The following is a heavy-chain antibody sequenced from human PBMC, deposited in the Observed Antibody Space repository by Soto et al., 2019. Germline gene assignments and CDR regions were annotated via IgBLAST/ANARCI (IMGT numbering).Heavy chain of an antibody. CDR2: IIPIFGTA. Sequence: QVQLVQSGAEVKKPGSSVNVSCKASGGTFSSYAISWVRQAPGQGLEWMGGIIPIFGTANYAQKFQGRVTITADEATSTAYMELSSLRSEDTAVYYCASYYCSGGSCYGNPYYYYGMDVWGQGTTVTVSS. J-gene: IGHJ6*02. CDR1: GGTFSSYA. V-gene: IGHV1-69*01. CDR3: ASYYCSGGSCYGNPYYYYGMDV. D-gene: IGHD2-15*01.